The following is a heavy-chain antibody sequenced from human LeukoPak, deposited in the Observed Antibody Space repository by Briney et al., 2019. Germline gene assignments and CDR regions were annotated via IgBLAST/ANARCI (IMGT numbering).Heavy chain of an antibody. CDR1: GFTFSTYW. CDR3: ATEWHDAFDI. J-gene: IGHJ3*02. V-gene: IGHV3-7*01. CDR2: INEDGSEK. D-gene: IGHD3-3*01. Sequence: PGGSLRLSCAASGFTFSTYWMMWVRQAPGKGLEWVANINEDGSEKYYADSVKGRFTISRDNAKNSLYLQMNSLRAEDTAVYYCATEWHDAFDIWGQGTMVTVSS.